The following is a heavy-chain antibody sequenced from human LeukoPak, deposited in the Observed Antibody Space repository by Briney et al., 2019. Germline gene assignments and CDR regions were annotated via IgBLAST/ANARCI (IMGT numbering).Heavy chain of an antibody. CDR1: GFTFRIYS. Sequence: GGPLRLSCAASGFTFRIYSMNYVRDAPGEGLECVSSISSRSIYIHYAVSVKGRFTISRDNVKYALYLHMNSLSAEDMAVYYCARGGFYLQLDFWGQGTLVTVSS. J-gene: IGHJ4*02. V-gene: IGHV3-21*01. CDR2: ISSRSIYI. D-gene: IGHD3-16*01. CDR3: ARGGFYLQLDF.